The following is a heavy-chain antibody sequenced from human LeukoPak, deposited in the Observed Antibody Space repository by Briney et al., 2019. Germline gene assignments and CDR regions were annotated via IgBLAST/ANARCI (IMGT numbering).Heavy chain of an antibody. CDR1: GASVRNEY. CDR3: AREPYDFWSGYYKTDAFDI. V-gene: IGHV4-59*02. CDR2: IYHSGST. D-gene: IGHD3-3*01. J-gene: IGHJ3*02. Sequence: PSETLSLTCTVSGASVRNEYWSWIRQPPGKGLEWIGYIYHSGSTYYNPSLKSRVTISVDRSKNQFSLKLSSVTAADTAVYYCAREPYDFWSGYYKTDAFDIWGQGTMVTVSS.